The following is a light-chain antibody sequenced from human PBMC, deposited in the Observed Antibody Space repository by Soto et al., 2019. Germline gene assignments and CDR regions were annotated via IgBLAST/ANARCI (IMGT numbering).Light chain of an antibody. J-gene: IGKJ4*01. Sequence: DIQMTQSPSSLSESVGDRVTITCQASQDIRNYLNWYQQKPGKAPNLLIYDASNLRAGVPSRFSGSGSGTEFTFTISIRQPEDIATYYCQHYDDLPPLSFGGGTKVEIK. V-gene: IGKV1-33*01. CDR3: QHYDDLPPLS. CDR1: QDIRNY. CDR2: DAS.